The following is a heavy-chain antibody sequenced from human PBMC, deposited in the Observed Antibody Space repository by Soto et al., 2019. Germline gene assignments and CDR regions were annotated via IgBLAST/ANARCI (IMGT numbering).Heavy chain of an antibody. D-gene: IGHD6-6*01. CDR1: GYTFTSYG. CDR2: ISAYSGNT. CDR3: ARDYFPYSSSSVDWFDP. V-gene: IGHV1-18*01. J-gene: IGHJ5*02. Sequence: QVQLVQSGGEVKKPGASVKVSCKASGYTFTSYGIIWVRQAPGQGLEWMGWISAYSGNTNYAQKLQGRVTMTTDTSRSTAYMELRSLRSDDTAVYYCARDYFPYSSSSVDWFDPWGQGTLVTVSS.